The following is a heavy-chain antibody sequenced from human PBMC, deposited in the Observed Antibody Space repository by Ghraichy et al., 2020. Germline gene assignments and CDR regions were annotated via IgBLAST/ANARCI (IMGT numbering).Heavy chain of an antibody. CDR1: GFTFSNYW. D-gene: IGHD6-19*01. V-gene: IGHV3-7*01. CDR2: IKRDGSEK. Sequence: GGSLRLSCAASGFTFSNYWMSWVRQAPGKGLEWVANIKRDGSEKYYVDSVKGRFTISRDNAKNSLYLQMNSLRAEDTAVYYCARDLGIALAGTIDYQHWGQGTLVTVSS. J-gene: IGHJ1*01. CDR3: ARDLGIALAGTIDYQH.